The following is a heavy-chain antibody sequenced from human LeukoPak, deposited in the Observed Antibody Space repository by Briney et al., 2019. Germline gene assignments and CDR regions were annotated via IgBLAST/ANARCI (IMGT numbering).Heavy chain of an antibody. CDR2: IIPIFGTA. J-gene: IGHJ4*02. D-gene: IGHD6-19*01. CDR3: ARDLPAVAGKTTYFDY. CDR1: GGTFSSYA. Sequence: ASVKVSCKASGGTFSSYAISWVRQAPGQGLEWMGGIIPIFGTANYAQKFQGRVTITADESTSTAYMELSSLRSEDTAVYYCARDLPAVAGKTTYFDYWGQGTLVTVSP. V-gene: IGHV1-69*01.